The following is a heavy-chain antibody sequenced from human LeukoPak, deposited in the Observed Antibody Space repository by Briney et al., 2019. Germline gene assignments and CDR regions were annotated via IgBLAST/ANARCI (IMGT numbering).Heavy chain of an antibody. V-gene: IGHV4-59*01. CDR1: GGSISSYY. D-gene: IGHD3/OR15-3a*01. Sequence: SETLSLTCTVSGGSISSYYWSWIRQPPGRGLEWIGYIYYSGSTNYNPSLKSRVTISVDTSKNQFSLKLSSVTAADTAVYYCARGDSFDYWGQGTLVTVSS. CDR2: IYYSGST. CDR3: ARGDSFDY. J-gene: IGHJ4*02.